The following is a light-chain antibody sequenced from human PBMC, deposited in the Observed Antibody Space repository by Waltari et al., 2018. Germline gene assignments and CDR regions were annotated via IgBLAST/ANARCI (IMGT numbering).Light chain of an antibody. V-gene: IGKV1-9*01. CDR2: GTS. CDR3: QQFKSFLFT. CDR1: QGTNNY. Sequence: DIQLTKSPSFLSASVGDRVTITCRASQGTNNYLAWYQQKPGKAPNLLIYGTSTLQSGVPSRFSGSQSGTEFTLTISSLQPEDFATYYCQQFKSFLFTFGQGTRLDIK. J-gene: IGKJ5*01.